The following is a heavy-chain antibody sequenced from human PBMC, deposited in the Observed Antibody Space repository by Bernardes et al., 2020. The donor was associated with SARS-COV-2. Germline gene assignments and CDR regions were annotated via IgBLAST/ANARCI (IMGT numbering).Heavy chain of an antibody. Sequence: GGSLRLSCVVSGFIFRDNAMSWVRQAPGKGLEWVSAIGGSGVTTYYTDSVKGRFTISRDISKNTLYLQMNSLRAEDTAVYYCAKNYGSGGHNWFDSWGQGSLVTVSS. CDR3: AKNYGSGGHNWFDS. V-gene: IGHV3-23*01. CDR1: GFIFRDNA. CDR2: IGGSGVTT. D-gene: IGHD3-10*01. J-gene: IGHJ5*01.